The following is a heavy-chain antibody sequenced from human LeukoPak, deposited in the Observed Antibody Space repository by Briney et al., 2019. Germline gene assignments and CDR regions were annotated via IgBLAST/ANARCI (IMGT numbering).Heavy chain of an antibody. CDR2: IYSGGST. J-gene: IGHJ5*02. CDR1: GFTVSSNY. D-gene: IGHD2-2*01. V-gene: IGHV3-53*01. CDR3: ARVKGYCSSTSCYQNWFDP. Sequence: PGGSLRLSCAASGFTVSSNYMSWVRQAPGKGLEWVSVIYSGGSTYYADSVKGRFTISRDNSKNTLYLQMNSLRAEDTAVYYCARVKGYCSSTSCYQNWFDPWGQGTLVTVSS.